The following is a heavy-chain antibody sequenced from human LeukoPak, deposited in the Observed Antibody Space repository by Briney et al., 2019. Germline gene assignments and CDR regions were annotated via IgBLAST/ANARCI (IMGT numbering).Heavy chain of an antibody. CDR2: INPSGGST. J-gene: IGHJ4*02. CDR1: GGTFSIYA. Sequence: EASVKVSCKSSGGTFSIYAVSWVRQAPGQGLEWVGIINPSGGSTTYAQKFQGRVTMTRDTSTSTVYMELSSLRSEDTAVYYCARDIYSGYPYWGQGTLVTVSS. CDR3: ARDIYSGYPY. D-gene: IGHD3-22*01. V-gene: IGHV1-46*01.